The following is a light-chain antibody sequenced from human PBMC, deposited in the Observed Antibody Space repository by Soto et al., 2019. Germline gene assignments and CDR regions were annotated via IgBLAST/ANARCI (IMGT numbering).Light chain of an antibody. V-gene: IGKV3-20*01. Sequence: EIVLTQSPGTLSSSPGERVTLSCRASQSVRSNFLGWYQHKPGRAPRLLIYGASSRATDIPDRFSGSGSGTDFTLTISRLEPEDVAVYYCQQYGDSPTFGQGTKVDIK. CDR1: QSVRSNF. CDR3: QQYGDSPT. CDR2: GAS. J-gene: IGKJ1*01.